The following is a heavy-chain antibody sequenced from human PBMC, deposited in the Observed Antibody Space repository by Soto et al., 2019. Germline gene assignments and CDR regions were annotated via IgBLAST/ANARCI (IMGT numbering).Heavy chain of an antibody. Sequence: GGSLGLSCAASGFTFNNYAMSWVRQAPGKGLEWVSAISGSGVSTYYADSVKGRFTISRDNSNNILNLQMSSLRAEDTAVYYCAKTGSTTYPLKNWFDPWGQGTVVTVSS. CDR3: AKTGSTTYPLKNWFDP. CDR1: GFTFNNYA. D-gene: IGHD2-2*01. V-gene: IGHV3-23*01. J-gene: IGHJ5*02. CDR2: ISGSGVST.